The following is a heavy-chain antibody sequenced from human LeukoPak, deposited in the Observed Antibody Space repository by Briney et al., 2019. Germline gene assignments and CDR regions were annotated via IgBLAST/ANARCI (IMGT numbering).Heavy chain of an antibody. CDR3: ARDQEGFDY. Sequence: ASVKVSCKASGGTFNNFAICWVRQAPGQGLEWMGMIYPRDGSTSYAQKFQGRVTVTRDTSTSTVHMELSGLRSEDTAVYYCARDQEGFDYWGQGTLVTVSS. V-gene: IGHV1-46*02. J-gene: IGHJ4*02. CDR1: GGTFNNFA. CDR2: IYPRDGST.